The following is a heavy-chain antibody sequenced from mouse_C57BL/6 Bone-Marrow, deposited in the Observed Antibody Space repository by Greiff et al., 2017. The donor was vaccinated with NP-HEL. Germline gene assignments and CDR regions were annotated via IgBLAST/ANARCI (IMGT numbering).Heavy chain of an antibody. CDR1: GYTFTDYY. CDR2: INPNNGGT. CDR3: ARDGGDYDPCFAY. J-gene: IGHJ3*01. D-gene: IGHD2-4*01. V-gene: IGHV1-26*01. Sequence: VQLQQSGPELVKPGASVKLSCKASGYTFTDYYMNWVKQSHGKSLEWIGDINPNNGGTSYNQKFKGKATLTVDKSSSTAYMELRSLTSEDSAVYYCARDGGDYDPCFAYWGQGTLVTVSA.